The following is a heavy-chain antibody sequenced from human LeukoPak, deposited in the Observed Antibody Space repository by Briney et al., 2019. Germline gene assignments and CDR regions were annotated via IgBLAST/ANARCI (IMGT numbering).Heavy chain of an antibody. CDR2: MSSSGVSS. CDR3: AKVGTSGWYYFDY. CDR1: GFTFSTYT. J-gene: IGHJ4*02. D-gene: IGHD6-19*01. V-gene: IGHV3-23*01. Sequence: GGSLRLSCAASGFTFSTYTMTWVRQAPGKGLEWVPAMSSSGVSSYYADSVKGRFTISRDNSKNTLYLQMNSLRAEDTAEYYCAKVGTSGWYYFDYWGQGTLVTVSS.